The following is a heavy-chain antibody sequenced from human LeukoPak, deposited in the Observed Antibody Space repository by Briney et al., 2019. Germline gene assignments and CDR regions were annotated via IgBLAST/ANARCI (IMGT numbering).Heavy chain of an antibody. Sequence: GGSLRLSCAASGFTFSTYAMSWVRQAPGKGLEWVSAIGGGGVRTYYADSVKGRFTISRDNSKDTLFLQMNSLRAEDTAVYYCAKASRQGAVASPLDYWGQGTLVTVSS. CDR2: IGGGGVRT. CDR1: GFTFSTYA. V-gene: IGHV3-23*01. D-gene: IGHD6-19*01. J-gene: IGHJ4*02. CDR3: AKASRQGAVASPLDY.